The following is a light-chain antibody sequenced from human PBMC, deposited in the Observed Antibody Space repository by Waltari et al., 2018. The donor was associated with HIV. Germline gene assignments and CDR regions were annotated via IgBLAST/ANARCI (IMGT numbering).Light chain of an antibody. CDR1: SSNIGSNY. CDR3: VYYCMQGTHWPLT. CDR2: RNN. V-gene: IGLV1-47*01. J-gene: IGLJ2*01. Sequence: QSVLTQPPSASGTPGQRVTISCSGSSSNIGSNYVYWYQQLPGTAPKLLIYRNNQRPSGVPDRFSGSKSGTSASLAISGLRSEDEAEDVGVYYCMQGTHWPLTFGGGTK.